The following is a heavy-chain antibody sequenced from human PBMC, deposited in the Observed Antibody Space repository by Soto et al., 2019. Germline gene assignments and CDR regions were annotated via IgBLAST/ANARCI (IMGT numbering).Heavy chain of an antibody. J-gene: IGHJ5*02. D-gene: IGHD3-22*01. CDR3: ARDRPDYYDSSGYYSYNWFDP. CDR2: IYYSGST. CDR1: GGSFSGYY. Sequence: PSETLSLTCAVYGGSFSGYYWSWIRQHPGKGLEWIGYIYYSGSTYYNPSLKSRVTISVDTSKNQFSLKLSSVTAADTAVYYCARDRPDYYDSSGYYSYNWFDPWGQGTLVTVSS. V-gene: IGHV4-31*11.